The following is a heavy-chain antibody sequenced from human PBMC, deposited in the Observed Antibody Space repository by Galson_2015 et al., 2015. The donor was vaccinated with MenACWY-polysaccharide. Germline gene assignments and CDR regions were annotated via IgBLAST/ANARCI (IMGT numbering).Heavy chain of an antibody. D-gene: IGHD3-10*01. Sequence: QSGAEVTKPGESLKISCTASGYLFTSFAIGWVRQMPGKGLEWLGITYPSDSDVKYNPSFQGQVTFSADRSTNTAYLQWSSLKASDSAMYYCARKDHGTGSMDVWGQGTTVTVSS. CDR3: ARKDHGTGSMDV. V-gene: IGHV5-51*01. CDR1: GYLFTSFA. CDR2: TYPSDSDV. J-gene: IGHJ6*02.